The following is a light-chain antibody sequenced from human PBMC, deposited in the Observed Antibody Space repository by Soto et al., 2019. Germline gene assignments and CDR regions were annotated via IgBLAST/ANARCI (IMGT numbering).Light chain of an antibody. Sequence: DIVMTQSPDSLAVSLGERATINCKSSQSVLYSSNNKNYLAWYQQKPGQPPKLLIYWASTRESGVPDRFSGSGSGTDFPLTISSLQAEDVAVYYCQQYDTTPLTFGQGTKVEI. CDR1: QSVLYSSNNKNY. CDR3: QQYDTTPLT. J-gene: IGKJ1*01. CDR2: WAS. V-gene: IGKV4-1*01.